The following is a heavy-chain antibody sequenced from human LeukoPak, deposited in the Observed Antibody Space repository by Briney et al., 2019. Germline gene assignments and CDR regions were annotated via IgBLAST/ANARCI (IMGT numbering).Heavy chain of an antibody. D-gene: IGHD5-12*01. J-gene: IGHJ4*02. CDR3: AKRLTIVATTTPFDY. Sequence: GGSLRLSCAASGFAFSSYAMSWVRQAPGKGLEWVSAISGSGGNTYYADSVKGRFTVSRDNSKNTLFLQMNSLRAEDTAIYYCAKRLTIVATTTPFDYWGQGTLVTVSA. CDR2: ISGSGGNT. V-gene: IGHV3-23*01. CDR1: GFAFSSYA.